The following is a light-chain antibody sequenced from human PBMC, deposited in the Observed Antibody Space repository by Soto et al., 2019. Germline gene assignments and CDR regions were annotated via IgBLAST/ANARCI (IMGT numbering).Light chain of an antibody. Sequence: DVVLTQSPLSLPVTLGQPASISCRSSQSLVHTDGNTFLNWFQQRPGQSPRRLTYKVSYRDSGVPDRFSGSGSGSDFTLKISRVEAEDVGVYYCMQGTHWPPWTFGQGTKVEIK. CDR1: QSLVHTDGNTF. CDR3: MQGTHWPPWT. V-gene: IGKV2-30*02. J-gene: IGKJ1*01. CDR2: KVS.